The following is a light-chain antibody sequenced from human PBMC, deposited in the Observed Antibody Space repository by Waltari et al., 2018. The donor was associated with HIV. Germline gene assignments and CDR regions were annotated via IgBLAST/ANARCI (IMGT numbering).Light chain of an antibody. J-gene: IGLJ2*01. V-gene: IGLV1-51*02. Sequence: QSVLTQPPSVSAAPGQKVTISCSGSSSNIGNNYVSWYQQLPGTAPKLLIYENNKRPSGIPDRFSGSKSGTSATLGITGLQTGDEAHYYCGTWDSAEGIFGGGTKLTVL. CDR1: SSNIGNNY. CDR3: GTWDSAEGI. CDR2: ENN.